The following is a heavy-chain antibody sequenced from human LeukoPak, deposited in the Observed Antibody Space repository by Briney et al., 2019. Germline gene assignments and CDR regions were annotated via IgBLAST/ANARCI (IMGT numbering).Heavy chain of an antibody. J-gene: IGHJ4*02. CDR2: IIPIFGTA. D-gene: IGHD3-3*01. CDR3: ARGPTHTSYDFTDY. V-gene: IGHV1-69*13. Sequence: ASVKVSCKASGGTFSSYAISWVRQAPGQGLEWMGGIIPIFGTANYAQKFQGRVTITADESTSTAYMELSSLRSEDTAVYYCARGPTHTSYDFTDYWGQGTLVTVSS. CDR1: GGTFSSYA.